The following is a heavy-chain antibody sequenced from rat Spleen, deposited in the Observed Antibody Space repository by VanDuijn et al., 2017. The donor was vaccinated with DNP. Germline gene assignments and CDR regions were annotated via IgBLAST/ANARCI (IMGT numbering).Heavy chain of an antibody. J-gene: IGHJ2*01. Sequence: EVQLVESGGGPVQPGRSLKLSCAASGFTFSNYDMAWVRQAPTKGLEWVASISTSGGSTYYRDSVKGRFTVSRDNAQNTLYLQMSKLGSEDTAIYYWGRGAFGVDYWGQGVMVTVSS. D-gene: IGHD4-3*01. CDR3: GRGAFGVDY. CDR1: GFTFSNYD. CDR2: ISTSGGST. V-gene: IGHV5S13*01.